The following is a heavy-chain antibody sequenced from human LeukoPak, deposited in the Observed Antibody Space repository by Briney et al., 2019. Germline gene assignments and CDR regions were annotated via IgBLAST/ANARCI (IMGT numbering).Heavy chain of an antibody. CDR2: LWSDGSNK. V-gene: IGHV3-33*03. Sequence: AGGSLRLSCAASGFSFSNYGMHWVRQAPGKGLEGVAVLWSDGSNKYYADSVKGRFTISRDNSKNTLYLQMNSLRPEDTAVYYCAKVRVGTAHFDYWGQGTLVTVSS. D-gene: IGHD2-15*01. J-gene: IGHJ4*02. CDR3: AKVRVGTAHFDY. CDR1: GFSFSNYG.